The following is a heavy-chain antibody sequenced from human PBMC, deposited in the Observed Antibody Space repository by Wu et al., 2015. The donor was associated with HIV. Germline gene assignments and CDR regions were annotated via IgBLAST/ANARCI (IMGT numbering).Heavy chain of an antibody. CDR3: ARTPHQLRGDYYYYYMDV. CDR1: GYTFTSYG. Sequence: QVQLVQSGAEVKKPGSSVRVSCKASGYTFTSYGISWVRQAPGQGLEWMGWISAYNGNTNYAQKLQGRVTMTTDTSTSTAYMELRSLRSDDTAVYYCARTPHQLRGDYYYYYMDVWGEGTTVTVS. D-gene: IGHD2-2*01. V-gene: IGHV1-18*01. J-gene: IGHJ6*03. CDR2: ISAYNGNT.